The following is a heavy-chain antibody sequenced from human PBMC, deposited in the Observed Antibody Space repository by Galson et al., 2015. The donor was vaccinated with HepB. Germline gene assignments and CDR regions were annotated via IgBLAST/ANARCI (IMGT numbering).Heavy chain of an antibody. J-gene: IGHJ5*02. CDR2: INAGAGDT. D-gene: IGHD6-19*01. V-gene: IGHV1-3*01. CDR1: GYTFTDFA. CDR3: ARTGIGWRFDP. Sequence: SVKVSCKASGYTFTDFATHWVRQAPGQGLEWMGWINAGAGDTRFSQKFQGRVTLTRDTSANTVYMELSSLTSEDTAVYYCARTGIGWRFDPWGQGTPVTVSS.